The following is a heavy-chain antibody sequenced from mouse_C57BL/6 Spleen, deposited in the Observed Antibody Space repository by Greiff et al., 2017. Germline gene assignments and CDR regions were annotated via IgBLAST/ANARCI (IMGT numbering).Heavy chain of an antibody. D-gene: IGHD5-1-1*01. V-gene: IGHV1-53*01. CDR3: AREILRCYSMNY. J-gene: IGHJ4*01. CDR2: INPSNGGT. Sequence: VQLQQPGTELVKPGASVKLSCKASGYTFTSYWMHWVKQRPGQGLEWIGNINPSNGGTNYNEKFKSKATLTVDKSSSSAYMQLSSLTSEDSAVYYYAREILRCYSMNYWGQGTSVTVSA. CDR1: GYTFTSYW.